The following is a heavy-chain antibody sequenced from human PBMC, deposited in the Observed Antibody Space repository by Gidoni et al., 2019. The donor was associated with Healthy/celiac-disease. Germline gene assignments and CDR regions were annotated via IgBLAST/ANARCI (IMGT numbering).Heavy chain of an antibody. V-gene: IGHV3-49*03. CDR3: TRDAALDP. D-gene: IGHD6-25*01. Sequence: EVQLVESGGGLVQPGRSLRLSCTASGFTFGEYAMSWFRQAPGKGLEWVGFIRSKAYGGTTEYAASVKGRFTISRDDSKSIAYLQMNSLKTEDTAVYYCTRDAALDPWGQGTLVTVSS. CDR2: IRSKAYGGTT. CDR1: GFTFGEYA. J-gene: IGHJ5*02.